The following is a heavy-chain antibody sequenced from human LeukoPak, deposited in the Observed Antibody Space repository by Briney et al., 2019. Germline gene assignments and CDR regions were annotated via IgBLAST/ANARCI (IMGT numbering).Heavy chain of an antibody. CDR3: ARGSRGSDY. CDR1: GFTFSSYP. CDR2: ISYDGTKK. Sequence: GGSLRLSCAASGFTFSSYPMYWVRQAPGTGLEWAAGISYDGTKKYYADSVQGRFTISRHNSKTTVYIKINSLRGDDTAVYYCARGSRGSDYWGQGTLVIVSS. V-gene: IGHV3-30-3*01. J-gene: IGHJ4*02.